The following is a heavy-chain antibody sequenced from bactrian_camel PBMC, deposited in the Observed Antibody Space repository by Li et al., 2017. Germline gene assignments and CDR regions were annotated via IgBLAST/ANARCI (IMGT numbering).Heavy chain of an antibody. D-gene: IGHD3*01. CDR1: ESTYRSIC. J-gene: IGHJ4*01. CDR3: AAEDQAPWDMGWICNYNS. Sequence: VQLVESGGGSVQAGGSLTLSCTASESTYRSICMAWFRQAPGSQRETVATVDSNGVTKVAGSVKGRFTLSKGNAKNTLYLRMDNLKPEDTALYTCAAEDQAPWDMGWICNYNSWGQGTPVTVS. CDR2: VDSNGVT. V-gene: IGHV3S53*01.